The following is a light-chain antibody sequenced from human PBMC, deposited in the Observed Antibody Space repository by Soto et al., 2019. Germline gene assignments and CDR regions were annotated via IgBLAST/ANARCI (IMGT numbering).Light chain of an antibody. CDR3: QQGHDWPLT. CDR2: GAS. CDR1: QSITSE. J-gene: IGKJ2*01. Sequence: EIVMTQSPATLSVSPEERATLSCRASQSITSELAWYQQKPGQPPRLLVYGASTRATGVPARFTGSGSGSEFTLTINGLQSEDFAVYYCQQGHDWPLTFGQGTRLEI. V-gene: IGKV3-15*01.